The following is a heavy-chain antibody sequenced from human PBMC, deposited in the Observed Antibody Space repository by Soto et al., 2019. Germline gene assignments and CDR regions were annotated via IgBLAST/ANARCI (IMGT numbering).Heavy chain of an antibody. CDR2: IIPLFGTT. J-gene: IGHJ4*02. Sequence: QVQLVQSGAEVKKPGSSVKVSCKASEGTFSNYAISWVRQAPGQGLEWMGGIIPLFGTTNYAQKFQARVTITADESTTTAYMELISLTSEDTAVYFCARDHSIYGDYAVKGLRDWGQGVLVTVSS. D-gene: IGHD4-17*01. V-gene: IGHV1-69*01. CDR3: ARDHSIYGDYAVKGLRD. CDR1: EGTFSNYA.